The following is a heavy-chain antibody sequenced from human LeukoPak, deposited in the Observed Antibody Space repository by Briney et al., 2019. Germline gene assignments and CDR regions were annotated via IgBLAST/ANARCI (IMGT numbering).Heavy chain of an antibody. CDR3: AREALFYYFDY. Sequence: GGSLRLSCAASGFPFSSYGMHWVRQAPGKGLEWVAFIPYDGSDKFYADSVKGRFTISRDNSKNTLYLQMNSLRAEDTAVYYCAREALFYYFDYWGQGTLVTVSS. V-gene: IGHV3-30*02. CDR2: IPYDGSDK. J-gene: IGHJ4*02. CDR1: GFPFSSYG. D-gene: IGHD2-21*01.